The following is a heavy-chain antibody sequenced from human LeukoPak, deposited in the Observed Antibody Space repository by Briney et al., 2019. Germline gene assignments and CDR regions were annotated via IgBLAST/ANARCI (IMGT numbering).Heavy chain of an antibody. V-gene: IGHV3-48*03. D-gene: IGHD3-10*01. CDR2: ISSSGSTI. CDR3: ARDGSGSYRVYYYYYMDV. J-gene: IGHJ6*03. CDR1: GFTFSSYE. Sequence: PGGSLRLSCAASGFTFSSYEMNWVRQAPGKGLEWVSYISSSGSTIYYADSVKGRFTISRDNAKNSLYLQMNSLRAEDTAVYYCARDGSGSYRVYYYYYMDVWGKGITVTVSS.